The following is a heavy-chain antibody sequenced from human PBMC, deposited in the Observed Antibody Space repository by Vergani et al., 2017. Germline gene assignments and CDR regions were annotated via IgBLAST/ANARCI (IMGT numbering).Heavy chain of an antibody. V-gene: IGHV3-21*01. CDR3: ARDPDRYYDFWGGYYPGSSNYFDY. CDR1: GFTFSSYG. D-gene: IGHD3-3*01. J-gene: IGHJ4*02. Sequence: VQLVESGGGVVQPGRSLRLSCAASGFTFSSYGMHWVRQAPGKGLEWVSSISSSSSYIYYADSVKGRFTISRDNAKNSLYLQMNSLRAEDTAGYYCARDPDRYYDFWGGYYPGSSNYFDYWGQGTLVTVSS. CDR2: ISSSSSYI.